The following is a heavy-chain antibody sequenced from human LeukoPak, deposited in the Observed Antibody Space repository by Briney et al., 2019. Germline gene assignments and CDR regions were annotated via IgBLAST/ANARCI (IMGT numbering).Heavy chain of an antibody. J-gene: IGHJ4*02. Sequence: SETLSLTCTVSGGSISRYYWSWIRQPPGEGLEWVGYIYYSGSTTYNPSLKSRVTISVDTSKNQFSLKLSSVTAADTAGYYCASSYDFWSGLFRHWRQGTLVTVSS. CDR2: IYYSGST. CDR3: ASSYDFWSGLFRH. V-gene: IGHV4-59*01. D-gene: IGHD3-3*01. CDR1: GGSISRYY.